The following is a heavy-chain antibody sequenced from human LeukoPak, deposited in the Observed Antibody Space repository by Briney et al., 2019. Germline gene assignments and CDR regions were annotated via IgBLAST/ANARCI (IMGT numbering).Heavy chain of an antibody. Sequence: GGSLRLSCAASGFTFSSYAMSWVRQAPGKGLEWVSAISGSGGSTYYADSVKGRFTISRDNSKNTLYLQMSSLRAEDTAVYYCACSTDYDSSGYYPDYWGQGTLVTVSS. CDR2: ISGSGGST. J-gene: IGHJ4*02. CDR3: ACSTDYDSSGYYPDY. D-gene: IGHD3-22*01. V-gene: IGHV3-23*01. CDR1: GFTFSSYA.